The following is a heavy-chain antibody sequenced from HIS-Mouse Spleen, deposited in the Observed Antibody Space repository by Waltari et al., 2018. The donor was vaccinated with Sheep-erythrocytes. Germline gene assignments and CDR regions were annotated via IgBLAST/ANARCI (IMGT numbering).Heavy chain of an antibody. CDR3: ARDEGTYYDFWSGYPPSYYFDY. CDR2: IYYSGST. J-gene: IGHJ4*02. Sequence: QLQLQESGPGLVKPSETLSLTCTVSGGSISSSSYYWGGLRQPPGKGLEWIGSIYYSGSTYYNPSLKSRVTISVDTSKNQFSLKLSSVTAADTAVYYCARDEGTYYDFWSGYPPSYYFDYWGQGTLVTVSS. CDR1: GGSISSSSYY. D-gene: IGHD3-3*01. V-gene: IGHV4-39*07.